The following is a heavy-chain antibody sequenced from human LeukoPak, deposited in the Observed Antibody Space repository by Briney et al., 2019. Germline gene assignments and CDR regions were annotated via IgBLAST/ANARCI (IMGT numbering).Heavy chain of an antibody. D-gene: IGHD6-13*01. J-gene: IGHJ4*02. CDR1: GFTFSSHA. CDR2: ISGTGGST. V-gene: IGHV3-23*01. Sequence: GWSLRLSCAASGFTFSSHAMNWVRQAPAKGLDWVSEISGTGGSTYYADSVKGRFTISRDNSKNTLYLQMNSLRAEDTAVYYCAKDPHEAAAYEVYFDYWGQGTLVTVSS. CDR3: AKDPHEAAAYEVYFDY.